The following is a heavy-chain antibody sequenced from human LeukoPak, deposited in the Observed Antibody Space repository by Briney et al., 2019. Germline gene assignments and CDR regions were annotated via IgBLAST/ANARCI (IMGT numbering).Heavy chain of an antibody. CDR1: GFTFTSYG. V-gene: IGHV1-18*04. D-gene: IGHD2-15*01. J-gene: IGHJ6*04. CDR3: ARDCSGGSCYSYYYYGMDV. CDR2: ISAYNGNT. Sequence: ASVRLSCEASGFTFTSYGISWVRQAPGQGLEWVACISAYNGNTNYAQTLQGRVTMTTDTSTSTAYMDLRSLRSDDTAVYYCARDCSGGSCYSYYYYGMDVWGKGTTVTVSS.